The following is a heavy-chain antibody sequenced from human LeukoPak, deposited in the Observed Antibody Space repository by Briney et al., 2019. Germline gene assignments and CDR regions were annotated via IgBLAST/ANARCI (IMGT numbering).Heavy chain of an antibody. CDR1: GGSISSYY. V-gene: IGHV4-59*08. D-gene: IGHD3-3*01. CDR2: IYYSGST. Sequence: SETLSLTCTVSGGSISSYYWSWIRQPPGKGLEWIGYIYYSGSTNYNPSLKSRVTISVDTSKNQFSLKLSSVTAADTAVYYCANLGGSAYYDFRAFDIWGQGTMVTVSS. J-gene: IGHJ3*02. CDR3: ANLGGSAYYDFRAFDI.